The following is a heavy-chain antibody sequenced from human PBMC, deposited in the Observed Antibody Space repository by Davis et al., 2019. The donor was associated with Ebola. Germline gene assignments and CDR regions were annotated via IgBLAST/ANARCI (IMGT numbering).Heavy chain of an antibody. CDR1: GFTFSSYS. V-gene: IGHV3-21*04. Sequence: GGSLRLSCAASGFTFSSYSMNWVRQAPGKGLEWVSSISSSSSYIYYADSVKGRFTISRDNAKNSLYLQMHSLRAEDTAIYYCATRGLSSGWPDYWGQGALVIVSS. D-gene: IGHD6-19*01. CDR2: ISSSSSYI. CDR3: ATRGLSSGWPDY. J-gene: IGHJ4*02.